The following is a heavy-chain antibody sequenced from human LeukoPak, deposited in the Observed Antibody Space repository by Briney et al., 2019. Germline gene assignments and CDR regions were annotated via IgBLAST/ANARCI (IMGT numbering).Heavy chain of an antibody. J-gene: IGHJ6*04. V-gene: IGHV4-31*03. CDR3: ARDSHKAYCSSTSCYCYYCGMDV. D-gene: IGHD2-2*01. Sequence: SQTLSLTCTVSGGSISSGGYYWSWIRQHPGKGLEWIGYIYYSGSTYYNPSLKSRVTISVDTSKNQFSLKLSSVTAADTAVYYCARDSHKAYCSSTSCYCYYCGMDVWGKGTTVTVSS. CDR1: GGSISSGGYY. CDR2: IYYSGST.